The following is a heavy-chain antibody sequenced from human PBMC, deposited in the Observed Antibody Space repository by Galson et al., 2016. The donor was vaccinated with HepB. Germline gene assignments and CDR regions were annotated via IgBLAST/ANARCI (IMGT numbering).Heavy chain of an antibody. Sequence: SLRLSCAASGFIFSGYWMHWVRQVPGKGLVWVSRIKSDGSSRTYADSVKGRFTISRDNAKSTLCLQMNSLGDDDTAVYYCAREGVTVDAFDIWGQGTMVTVSS. CDR2: IKSDGSSR. V-gene: IGHV3-74*01. CDR1: GFIFSGYW. J-gene: IGHJ3*02. D-gene: IGHD2-21*02. CDR3: AREGVTVDAFDI.